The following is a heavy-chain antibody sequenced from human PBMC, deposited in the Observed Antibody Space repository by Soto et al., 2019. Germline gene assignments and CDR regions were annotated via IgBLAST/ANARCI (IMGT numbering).Heavy chain of an antibody. CDR2: INHSGST. D-gene: IGHD6-13*01. Sequence: SETLSITCDAYGRTFSGYYWSWIRQPPGKGLEWIGEINHSGSTNYNPSLKSRVAISVDTSKNQFSLKLSSVTAADTAVYYCARAGLLYSSSWYYFDYWGQGTQVT. V-gene: IGHV4-34*01. CDR3: ARAGLLYSSSWYYFDY. CDR1: GRTFSGYY. J-gene: IGHJ4*02.